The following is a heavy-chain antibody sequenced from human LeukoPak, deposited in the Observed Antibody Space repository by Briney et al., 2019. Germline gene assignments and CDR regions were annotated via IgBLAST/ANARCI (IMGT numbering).Heavy chain of an antibody. J-gene: IGHJ4*02. Sequence: SETLSLTCTVSGGSISSGSYYWSWIRQPAGKGLEWIGRIYTSGSTNYNPSLKSQVTISVDTSKNQFSLKLSSVTAADTAVYYCARHCSGGSCPLGFDYWGQGTLVTVSS. D-gene: IGHD2-15*01. CDR2: IYTSGST. V-gene: IGHV4-61*02. CDR1: GGSISSGSYY. CDR3: ARHCSGGSCPLGFDY.